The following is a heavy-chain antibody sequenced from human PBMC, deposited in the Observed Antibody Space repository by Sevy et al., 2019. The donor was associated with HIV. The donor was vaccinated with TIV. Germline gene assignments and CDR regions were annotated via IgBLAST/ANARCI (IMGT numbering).Heavy chain of an antibody. J-gene: IGHJ6*02. CDR1: GYTFTSYG. V-gene: IGHV1-18*01. D-gene: IGHD5-12*01. CDR2: ISAYNGNT. Sequence: ASVKVSCKASGYTFTSYGISWVRQAPGQGLEWMGWISAYNGNTNYAQKLQGRVTMTTDTSTSTACMELRSLRSDDTAVYYCAREDGYKLRRMDVWGQGTTVTVSS. CDR3: AREDGYKLRRMDV.